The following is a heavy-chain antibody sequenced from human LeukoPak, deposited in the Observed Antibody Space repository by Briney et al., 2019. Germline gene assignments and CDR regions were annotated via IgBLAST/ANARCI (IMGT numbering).Heavy chain of an antibody. CDR2: ISAYNGNT. J-gene: IGHJ6*03. D-gene: IGHD1-26*01. CDR1: GYSFTSHG. CDR3: ARALKELRRRIGGTTSFEYYYYMDV. V-gene: IGHV1-18*01. Sequence: ASVKVSCKASGYSFTSHGISWVRQVPGQGLEWMGWISAYNGNTNYAQKVQGRVTMTTDTSTRIVYMELRSLRSDDTAVYYCARALKELRRRIGGTTSFEYYYYMDVWGKGTTVTISS.